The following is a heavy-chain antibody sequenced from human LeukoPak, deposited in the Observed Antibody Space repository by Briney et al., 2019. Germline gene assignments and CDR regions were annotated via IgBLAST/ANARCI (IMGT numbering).Heavy chain of an antibody. D-gene: IGHD6-13*01. J-gene: IGHJ5*02. V-gene: IGHV3-21*01. CDR2: ITRGSSYI. CDR1: GFTFNDYG. Sequence: GGSLRLSCAASGFTFNDYGMSWVRQAPGKGLEWVSSITRGSSYIYYADSVKGRFTISRDNAENSLDLQMNSLRAEDTAVYYCARDSSSWPNWFDPWGQGTLVTVSS. CDR3: ARDSSSWPNWFDP.